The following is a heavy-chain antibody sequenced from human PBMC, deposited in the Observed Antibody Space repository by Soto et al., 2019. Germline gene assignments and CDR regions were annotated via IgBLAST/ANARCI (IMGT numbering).Heavy chain of an antibody. V-gene: IGHV1-3*01. CDR1: GYTFTSYA. Sequence: ASVKVSCKASGYTFTSYAMHWVRQAPGQRLEWMGWINAGNGNTKYSQKFQGRVTITRDTSASTAYMELSSLRSEDTAVYYCARGRIVGYSGFGNWFDPWGQGTLVTVSS. CDR3: ARGRIVGYSGFGNWFDP. D-gene: IGHD5-12*01. J-gene: IGHJ5*02. CDR2: INAGNGNT.